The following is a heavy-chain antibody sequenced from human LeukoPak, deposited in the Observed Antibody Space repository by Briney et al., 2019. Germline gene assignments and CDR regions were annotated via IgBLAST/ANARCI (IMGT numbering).Heavy chain of an antibody. V-gene: IGHV1-69*05. Sequence: SVKVSCKASGGTFSSYAISWVRQAPGQGLEWMGGIIPIFGTANYAQKFQGRVTITTDESTSTAYMELSSLRSEDTAVYYCARDRVVPAAQDAFDIWGQGTMVTVSS. J-gene: IGHJ3*02. CDR3: ARDRVVPAAQDAFDI. D-gene: IGHD2-2*01. CDR1: GGTFSSYA. CDR2: IIPIFGTA.